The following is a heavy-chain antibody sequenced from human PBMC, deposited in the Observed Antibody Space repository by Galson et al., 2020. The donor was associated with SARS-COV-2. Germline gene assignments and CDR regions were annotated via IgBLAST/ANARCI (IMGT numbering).Heavy chain of an antibody. CDR2: ISYDGSNK. CDR3: ARGVDTAPRGY. D-gene: IGHD5-18*01. V-gene: IGHV3-30*04. CDR1: GFTFSSYA. Sequence: GGSLRLSCAASGFTFSSYAMHWVRQAPGKGLEWVAVISYDGSNKYYADSVKGRFTISRDNSKNTLYLQMNSLRAEDTAVYYCARGVDTAPRGYWGQGTLVTVSS. J-gene: IGHJ4*02.